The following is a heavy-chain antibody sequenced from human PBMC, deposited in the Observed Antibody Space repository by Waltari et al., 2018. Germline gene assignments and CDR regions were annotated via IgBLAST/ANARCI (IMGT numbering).Heavy chain of an antibody. CDR2: IKSKTDGGTT. V-gene: IGHV3-15*07. Sequence: EVQLVESGGGLVKPGGSLRLSCAASGFTFSNAWMNWVRQAPGKGLEWVGRIKSKTDGGTTDYAAPVKGRFTISRDDSKNTLYLQMNSLKTEDTAVYYCTTVIAAAGRFLYYYYGMDVWGQGTTVTVSS. CDR1: GFTFSNAW. D-gene: IGHD6-13*01. CDR3: TTVIAAAGRFLYYYYGMDV. J-gene: IGHJ6*02.